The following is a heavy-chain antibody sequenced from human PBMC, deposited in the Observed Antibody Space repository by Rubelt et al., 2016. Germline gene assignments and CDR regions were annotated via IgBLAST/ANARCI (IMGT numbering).Heavy chain of an antibody. V-gene: IGHV4-38-2*02. Sequence: QVQLQESGPGLVKPSETLSLTCTVFGYSISSGYYWGWIRQPPGKGRGWIGSIYHSGSPYYNPSLKSRVTISVDTSKNQFSLKLSSVTAADTAVYYCASADYDFWSGSDRNWFDPWGQGTLVTVSS. J-gene: IGHJ5*02. CDR1: GYSISSGYY. D-gene: IGHD3-3*01. CDR3: ASADYDFWSGSDRNWFDP. CDR2: IYHSGSP.